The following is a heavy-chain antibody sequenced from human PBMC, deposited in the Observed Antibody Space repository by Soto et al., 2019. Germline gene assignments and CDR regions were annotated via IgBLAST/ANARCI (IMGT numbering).Heavy chain of an antibody. V-gene: IGHV4-38-2*02. CDR3: ARDLLGSRSSYGDYPGDY. Sequence: SETLSLTCAVSGYSISLGYYWGWIRQPPGKGLEWIGSIYHSGNTYYNPSLKSRVSISLDTSKNHFSLKLSSVTAADTAVYYCARDLLGSRSSYGDYPGDYWGQGTLVTVSS. CDR2: IYHSGNT. CDR1: GYSISLGYY. J-gene: IGHJ4*02. D-gene: IGHD4-17*01.